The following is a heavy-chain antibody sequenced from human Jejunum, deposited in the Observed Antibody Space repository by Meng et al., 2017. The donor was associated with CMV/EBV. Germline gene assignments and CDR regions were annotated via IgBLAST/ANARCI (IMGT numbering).Heavy chain of an antibody. Sequence: EASGITVSSYAMHWVRQAPGKGLEWVAVISNDGTNKYYADSVKGRFTISRDNSKNTVYVQMNSLRAEDTAIYYCVRDQMGIIDFDYWGQGTLVTVSS. D-gene: IGHD5-24*01. CDR3: VRDQMGIIDFDY. CDR1: GITVSSYA. J-gene: IGHJ4*02. CDR2: ISNDGTNK. V-gene: IGHV3-30-3*01.